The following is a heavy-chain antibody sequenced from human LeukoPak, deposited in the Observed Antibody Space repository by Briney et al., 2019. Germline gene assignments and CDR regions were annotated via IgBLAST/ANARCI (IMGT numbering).Heavy chain of an antibody. CDR2: INWNGGST. CDR3: ARVYRNVVGAVHDAFDI. V-gene: IGHV3-20*04. CDR1: GFTFDDFG. J-gene: IGHJ3*02. D-gene: IGHD2-15*01. Sequence: GGSLRLSCAASGFTFDDFGMSWVRQAPGKGLEWVSGINWNGGSTGYADSVKGRFTISRDNAKNSLYLQMNSLRAEDTALYYCARVYRNVVGAVHDAFDIWGQGTMVTVSS.